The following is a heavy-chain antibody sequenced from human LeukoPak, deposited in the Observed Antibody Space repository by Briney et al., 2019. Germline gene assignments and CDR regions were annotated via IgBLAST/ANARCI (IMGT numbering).Heavy chain of an antibody. D-gene: IGHD3-3*01. CDR2: IKWDGGRT. J-gene: IGHJ3*02. CDR3: ARGSRSGVVERDAFDI. Sequence: GGSLRLSCAASGFTFDDHGMSWVRQAPGKGLEWVSGIKWDGGRTGYADSVKGRFTISRDNAKNSLYLQMNSLRAEDTAVYYCARGSRSGVVERDAFDIWGQGTMVTVSS. V-gene: IGHV3-20*04. CDR1: GFTFDDHG.